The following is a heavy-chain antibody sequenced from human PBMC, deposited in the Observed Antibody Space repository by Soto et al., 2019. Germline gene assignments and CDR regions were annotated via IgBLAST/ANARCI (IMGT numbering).Heavy chain of an antibody. V-gene: IGHV3-74*01. CDR1: GFTFSSYW. J-gene: IGHJ4*02. CDR2: IKGDGIST. Sequence: VQLVESGGGLVQAGGSLRLSCAASGFTFSSYWMHWVRQAPGKGLVWVSRIKGDGISTNYADSVKGRFTISRDNARDTVFLQMNGLRADDTAVYYCARGAMGNYYNDYWGQGTLVTVSS. D-gene: IGHD3-10*01. CDR3: ARGAMGNYYNDY.